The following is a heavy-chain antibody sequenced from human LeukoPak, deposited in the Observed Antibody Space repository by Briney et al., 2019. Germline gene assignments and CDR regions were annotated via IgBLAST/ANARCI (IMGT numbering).Heavy chain of an antibody. Sequence: SETLSHSCTVSGGSISSSSYYWGWIRQAPGKGLEWIGSFEYGGSTYYTPSLKSRVTISVDTSKNQFSLKLSSVTAADTAVYYCARESSRDCRTTSCYEVFDPWGQGTLVTVSS. V-gene: IGHV4-39*07. CDR3: ARESSRDCRTTSCYEVFDP. CDR2: FEYGGST. J-gene: IGHJ5*02. CDR1: GGSISSSSYY. D-gene: IGHD2-2*01.